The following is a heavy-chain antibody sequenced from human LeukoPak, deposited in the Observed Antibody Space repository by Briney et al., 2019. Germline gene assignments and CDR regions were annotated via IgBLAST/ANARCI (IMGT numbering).Heavy chain of an antibody. J-gene: IGHJ5*02. Sequence: GASVKVSCKASGYTFTSYGISWVRQAPGQGLEWMGWISAYNGNTNYAQKLQGRVTMTTDTSTSTAYMELRSLRSDDTAVYYCAVNDYYDSSGYYPQGNWFDTWGQGTLVTVSS. CDR2: ISAYNGNT. V-gene: IGHV1-18*01. D-gene: IGHD3-22*01. CDR3: AVNDYYDSSGYYPQGNWFDT. CDR1: GYTFTSYG.